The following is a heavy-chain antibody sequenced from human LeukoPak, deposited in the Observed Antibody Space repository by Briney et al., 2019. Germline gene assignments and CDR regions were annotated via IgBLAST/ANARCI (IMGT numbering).Heavy chain of an antibody. D-gene: IGHD6-6*01. CDR3: ARGPYTSSNYFDY. Sequence: GGSLRLSCAASGFTFSSYSMDWVRQAPGKGLEWVSYISNTGSTIYYADSVRGRFTISRDNAKNSLYLQMNSLRAEDTAVYYCARGPYTSSNYFDYWGQGTLVTVSS. J-gene: IGHJ4*02. CDR2: ISNTGSTI. V-gene: IGHV3-48*01. CDR1: GFTFSSYS.